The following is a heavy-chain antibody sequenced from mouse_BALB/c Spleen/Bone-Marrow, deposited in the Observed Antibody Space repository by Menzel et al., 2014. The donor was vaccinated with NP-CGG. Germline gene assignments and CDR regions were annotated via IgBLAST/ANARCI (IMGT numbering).Heavy chain of an antibody. V-gene: IGHV14-3*02. Sequence: EVKLEESGAELVKPGASVKLSCTASGFNIXDTYMHWVKQRPEQGLEWIGRIDPANGNTKYDPKFQGKATITADTSSNTAYLQLSSLTSEDTTVYYCARRDDGYYTYWGQGTLVTVSA. D-gene: IGHD2-3*01. CDR1: GFNIXDTY. CDR3: ARRDDGYYTY. CDR2: IDPANGNT. J-gene: IGHJ3*01.